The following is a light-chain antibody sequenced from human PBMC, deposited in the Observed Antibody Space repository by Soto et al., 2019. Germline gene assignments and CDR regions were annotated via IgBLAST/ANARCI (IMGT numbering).Light chain of an antibody. CDR3: QSYDTSLSVWV. J-gene: IGLJ3*02. Sequence: QSVLTQPPSVSGAPGQRVTISCTGTSSNIGPRYDVHRYQKLPGTAPKLLISGNTNRPSGVPDRFSASKSGTSASLAITGLQADDEADYYCQSYDTSLSVWVFGGGTKLTVL. CDR2: GNT. CDR1: SSNIGPRYD. V-gene: IGLV1-40*01.